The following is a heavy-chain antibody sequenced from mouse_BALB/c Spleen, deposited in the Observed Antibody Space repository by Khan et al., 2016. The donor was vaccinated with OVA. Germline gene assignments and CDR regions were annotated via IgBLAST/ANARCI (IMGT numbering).Heavy chain of an antibody. V-gene: IGHV5-9-3*01. CDR3: ANGNYGWFAY. J-gene: IGHJ3*01. Sequence: ELVESGGGLVEPGGSLKLSCAASGFTFSSFVMSWVRQTPEKRLEWVATISSAATYTYYPDSVKGRFTISRDNAKNTLYLQMNSLGSDDTAIYYCANGNYGWFAYWGQGTLVTVST. D-gene: IGHD2-1*01. CDR1: GFTFSSFV. CDR2: ISSAATYT.